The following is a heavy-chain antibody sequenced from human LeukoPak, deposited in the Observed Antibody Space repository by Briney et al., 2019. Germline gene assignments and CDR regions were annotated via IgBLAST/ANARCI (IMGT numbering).Heavy chain of an antibody. CDR1: GYTFTSYG. D-gene: IGHD2-2*01. Sequence: ASVKVSCKASGYTFTSYGISWVRQAPGQGLEWMGWISAYNGNTNYAQKLQGTVTMTTDTSTSTAYMELRSLRSDDTAVYYCARDERDIVVVPAAILFDYWGQGTLVTVSS. V-gene: IGHV1-18*01. CDR2: ISAYNGNT. CDR3: ARDERDIVVVPAAILFDY. J-gene: IGHJ4*02.